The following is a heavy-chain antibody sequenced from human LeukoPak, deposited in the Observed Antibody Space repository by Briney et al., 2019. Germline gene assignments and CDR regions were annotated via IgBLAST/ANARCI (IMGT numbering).Heavy chain of an antibody. D-gene: IGHD3-3*01. CDR3: ARDWSPQDAFDI. CDR2: ISSSSSYI. CDR1: GFTFSSYS. J-gene: IGHJ3*02. Sequence: KPGGSLRLSCAASGFTFSSYSMNWVRQAPGRGLEWVSSISSSSSYIYYADSVKGRFTISRDNAKNSLYLQMNSLRAEDTAVYYCARDWSPQDAFDIWGQGTMVTVSS. V-gene: IGHV3-21*01.